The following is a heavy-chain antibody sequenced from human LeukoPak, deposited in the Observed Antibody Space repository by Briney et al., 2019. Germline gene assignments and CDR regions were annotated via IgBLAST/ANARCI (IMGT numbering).Heavy chain of an antibody. V-gene: IGHV3-20*04. Sequence: GGSLRLSCAASGFTSDDYGMSWVRQAPGKGLEWVSGINWNGGSTGYADSVKGRFTISRDNAKNSLYLQMNSLRAEDTALYYCARDYCSSTSCYFFDYWGQGTLVTVSS. D-gene: IGHD2-2*01. CDR3: ARDYCSSTSCYFFDY. J-gene: IGHJ4*02. CDR1: GFTSDDYG. CDR2: INWNGGST.